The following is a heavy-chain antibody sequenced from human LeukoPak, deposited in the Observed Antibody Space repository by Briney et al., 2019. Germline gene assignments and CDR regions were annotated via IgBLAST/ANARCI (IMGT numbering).Heavy chain of an antibody. Sequence: ASVKVSCQDAGYTFTSYDLSWVRQAPGQGLEWLGWMIPNSGNTGYAQKFQGRVTMTRNTSINTAYMEMSSLRSEDTAVYYCARGNFDSRGYFLSDAFYIWGQGTMVTVSS. CDR3: ARGNFDSRGYFLSDAFYI. J-gene: IGHJ3*02. CDR1: GYTFTSYD. CDR2: MIPNSGNT. D-gene: IGHD3-22*01. V-gene: IGHV1-8*01.